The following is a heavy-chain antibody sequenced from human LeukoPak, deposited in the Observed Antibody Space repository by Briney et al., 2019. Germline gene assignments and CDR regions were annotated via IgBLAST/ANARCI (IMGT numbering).Heavy chain of an antibody. D-gene: IGHD6-13*01. Sequence: GGSLRLSCAASGFTFASYAMSRVRQAPGKGLEWVSVISAGGGTTFYADSVKGRFTFSRDNSKNSLHLQMNSLRAEDTAVYYCAKVGAAATPYYYYGMDVWGHGTTVTVSS. CDR2: ISAGGGTT. CDR1: GFTFASYA. CDR3: AKVGAAATPYYYYGMDV. J-gene: IGHJ6*02. V-gene: IGHV3-23*01.